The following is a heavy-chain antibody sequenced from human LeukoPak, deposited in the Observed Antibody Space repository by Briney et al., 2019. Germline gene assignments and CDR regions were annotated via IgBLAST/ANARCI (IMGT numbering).Heavy chain of an antibody. Sequence: ASVKVSCKASGYTFTGYYMHWVRQAPGQGLEWMGWINPNSGGTNYAQKFQGRVTMTRDTSVSTAYMELSSLRSDDTAIFYCARGLGETMGPTFDYWGRGTPVTVSS. J-gene: IGHJ4*02. V-gene: IGHV1-2*02. CDR1: GYTFTGYY. CDR2: INPNSGGT. D-gene: IGHD1-26*01. CDR3: ARGLGETMGPTFDY.